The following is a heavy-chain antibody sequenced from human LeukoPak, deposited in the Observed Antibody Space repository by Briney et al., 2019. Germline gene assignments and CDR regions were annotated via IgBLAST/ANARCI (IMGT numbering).Heavy chain of an antibody. J-gene: IGHJ4*02. V-gene: IGHV1-18*01. D-gene: IGHD2-2*01. CDR1: GYTFTSYG. CDR3: ARGGAFLYQLLFLDY. CDR2: ISAYNGNT. Sequence: GASVKVSRKASGYTFTSYGISWVRQAPGQGLEWMGWISAYNGNTNYAQKLQGRVTMTTDTSTSTAYMELRSLRSDDTAVYYCARGGAFLYQLLFLDYWGQGTLVTVSS.